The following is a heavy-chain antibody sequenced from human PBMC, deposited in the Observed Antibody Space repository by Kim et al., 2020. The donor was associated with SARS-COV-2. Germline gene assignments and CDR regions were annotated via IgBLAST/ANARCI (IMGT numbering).Heavy chain of an antibody. Sequence: GGSLRLSCAASGFTFSSYGMHWVRQAPGKGLEWVAVISYDGSNKYYADSVKGRFTISRDNSKNTLYLQMNSLRAEDTAVYYCAKDLWGPGEQWLVGMDVWGQGTTVTVSS. D-gene: IGHD6-19*01. CDR3: AKDLWGPGEQWLVGMDV. CDR2: ISYDGSNK. CDR1: GFTFSSYG. J-gene: IGHJ6*02. V-gene: IGHV3-30*18.